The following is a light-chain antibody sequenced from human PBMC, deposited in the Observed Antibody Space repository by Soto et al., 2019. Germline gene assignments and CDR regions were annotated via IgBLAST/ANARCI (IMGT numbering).Light chain of an antibody. CDR2: DAS. Sequence: DIQMTQSPSTLSASVGDRVTITCRASQSISSWLAWYQQKPGKAPKLLIYDASSLESGVPSRFSGSGSGTEFTLTIRGLQPDDFATYYCQQYNSPGTFGQGTKVEIK. J-gene: IGKJ1*01. CDR3: QQYNSPGT. CDR1: QSISSW. V-gene: IGKV1-5*01.